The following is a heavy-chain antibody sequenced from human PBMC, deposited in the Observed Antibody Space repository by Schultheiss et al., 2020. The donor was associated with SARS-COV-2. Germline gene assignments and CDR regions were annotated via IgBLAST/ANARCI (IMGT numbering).Heavy chain of an antibody. J-gene: IGHJ4*02. D-gene: IGHD3-22*01. Sequence: GGSLRLSCAASGFTFSSYSMNWVRQAPGKGLEWVSGISWNSGTIGYADSVKGRFTISRDNAKNTLYLQMNSLRAEDTAVYYCAKPLGYYYDSSGYSEWGQGTLVTVSS. CDR1: GFTFSSYS. V-gene: IGHV3-9*01. CDR3: AKPLGYYYDSSGYSE. CDR2: ISWNSGTI.